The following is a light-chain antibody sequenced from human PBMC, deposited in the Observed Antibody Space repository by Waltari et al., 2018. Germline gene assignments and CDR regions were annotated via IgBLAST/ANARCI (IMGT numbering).Light chain of an antibody. CDR2: AVS. CDR3: QKLDNYPPPT. J-gene: IGKJ5*01. V-gene: IGKV1-9*01. CDR1: RGISRH. Sequence: DFQLTQSPSFLSASVGDRVTITCRASRGISRHLAWYQQKPGEAPKRLRYAVSTLQSGVHSRFSGSGFGTEFTLTISSLQPEDSATYYCQKLDNYPPPTFGQGTRLEI.